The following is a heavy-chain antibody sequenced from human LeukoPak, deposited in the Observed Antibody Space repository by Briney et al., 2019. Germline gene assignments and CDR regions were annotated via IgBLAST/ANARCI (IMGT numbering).Heavy chain of an antibody. CDR3: ARGVSGYYLVGFDH. CDR2: IIPFFGTA. CDR1: VGIVISYA. V-gene: IGHV1-69*13. Sequence: ASVNDSCKASVGIVISYAISGVRQAPGQGGEGMGGIIPFFGTANYVQKFQGRATINADESTKNAYMELSSLRSESTGVCVWARGVSGYYLVGFDHWGRRPLVTVSS. J-gene: IGHJ4*02. D-gene: IGHD3-22*01.